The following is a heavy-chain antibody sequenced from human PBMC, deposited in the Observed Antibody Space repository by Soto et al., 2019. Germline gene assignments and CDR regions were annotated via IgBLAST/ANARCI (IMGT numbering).Heavy chain of an antibody. CDR1: GFTFSSYG. J-gene: IGHJ4*02. Sequence: QVQLVESGGGVVQPGRSLRLSCAASGFTFSSYGMHWVRQAPGTGLEWVAVISYDGSNKYYADSVKGRLTITRDNSKNTLYLQMNSLRAEDTAVYYCAKASYYYDGSGYPSNYWGQGTLVTVSS. CDR3: AKASYYYDGSGYPSNY. V-gene: IGHV3-30*18. D-gene: IGHD3-22*01. CDR2: ISYDGSNK.